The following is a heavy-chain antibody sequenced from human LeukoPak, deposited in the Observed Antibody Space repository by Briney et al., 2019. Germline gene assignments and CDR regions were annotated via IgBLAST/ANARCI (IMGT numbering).Heavy chain of an antibody. J-gene: IGHJ4*02. V-gene: IGHV1-18*01. D-gene: IGHD3-10*01. CDR1: GYIFIRFD. Sequence: ASVKVSCKAFGYIFIRFDINWVRQAPGQGLEWMGWISAYNGNTNYAQKLQGRVTMTTDTSTSTAYMELRSLRSDDTAVYYCARDWEGGLVRGVLPFDYWGQGTLVTVSS. CDR3: ARDWEGGLVRGVLPFDY. CDR2: ISAYNGNT.